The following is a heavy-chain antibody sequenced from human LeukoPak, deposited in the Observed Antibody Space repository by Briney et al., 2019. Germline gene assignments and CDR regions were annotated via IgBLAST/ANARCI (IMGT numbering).Heavy chain of an antibody. D-gene: IGHD2-15*01. V-gene: IGHV3-48*01. CDR2: ISSSSTTI. J-gene: IGHJ3*02. Sequence: GGSLRLSCAASGFTFSSYSMMWVRQAPGKGLEWVSYISSSSTTIRYADSVKGRFTISRDNSKNTLYLQMNSLRVEDTAVYYCARDSQYCSSGSCSPGASDIWGQGTMVTVSS. CDR1: GFTFSSYS. CDR3: ARDSQYCSSGSCSPGASDI.